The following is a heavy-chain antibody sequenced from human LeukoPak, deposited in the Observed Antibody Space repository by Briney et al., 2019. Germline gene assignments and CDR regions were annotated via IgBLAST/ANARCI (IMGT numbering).Heavy chain of an antibody. CDR3: ARDKIAGATVLDY. J-gene: IGHJ4*02. V-gene: IGHV3-7*03. CDR2: MKQDGSEE. D-gene: IGHD1-26*01. CDR1: GFTFSTYW. Sequence: PGGSLRLSCAASGFTFSTYWMSWVRQAPGKGLEWVANMKQDGSEEYYVDSVKGRFTISRDNAKNSLYLQMNSLRAEDTAVYYCARDKIAGATVLDYWGQGSLVTVSS.